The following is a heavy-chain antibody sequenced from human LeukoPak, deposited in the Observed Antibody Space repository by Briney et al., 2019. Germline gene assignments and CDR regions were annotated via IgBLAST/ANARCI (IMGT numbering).Heavy chain of an antibody. V-gene: IGHV4-59*08. CDR1: GGSIGTYY. D-gene: IGHD3-16*02. J-gene: IGHJ6*03. Sequence: SETLSLTCTVSGGSIGTYYWSWIRQSPGQGLEWIGYIYVTGTRYNPYLQSRVTISVDRSRNKFFLKMRSVTAADTAVYYCARHIGGGIEDMDVWGKGTKVIVSS. CDR2: IYVTGT. CDR3: ARHIGGGIEDMDV.